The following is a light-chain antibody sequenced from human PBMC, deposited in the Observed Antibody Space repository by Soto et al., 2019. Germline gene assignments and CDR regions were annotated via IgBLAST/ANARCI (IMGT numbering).Light chain of an antibody. CDR1: QSVTSD. V-gene: IGKV3-15*01. J-gene: IGKJ5*01. CDR3: QQYNNWPIT. CDR2: GAS. Sequence: EVVMTQSPATLSVSPGESATLSCRASQSVTSDLAWYHQKPGQAPRLLIYGASTRATGIPGRFSGSGSGAEFTLTISSLQSEDFAVYYCQQYNNWPITFGQGTRWRL.